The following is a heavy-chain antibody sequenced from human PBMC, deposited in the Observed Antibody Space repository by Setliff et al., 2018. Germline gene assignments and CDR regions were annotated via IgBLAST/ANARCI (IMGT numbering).Heavy chain of an antibody. D-gene: IGHD6-13*01. J-gene: IGHJ6*02. CDR1: GYTFTSYG. Sequence: GASVKVSCKASGYTFTSYGISWVRQAPGQGLEWMGWISAYNGNTSYAQKLQGRVTMTTDTSTSTAYMELRSLRSDDTAVYYCARVGSSSWLHPDVYYYYGMDVWGQGTTVTVS. CDR2: ISAYNGNT. V-gene: IGHV1-18*01. CDR3: ARVGSSSWLHPDVYYYYGMDV.